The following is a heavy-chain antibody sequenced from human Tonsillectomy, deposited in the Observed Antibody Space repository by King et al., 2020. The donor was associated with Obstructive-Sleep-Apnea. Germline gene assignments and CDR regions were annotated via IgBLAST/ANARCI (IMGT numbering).Heavy chain of an antibody. D-gene: IGHD3-22*01. J-gene: IGHJ1*01. CDR3: ARDGEYYDLSPFFQH. V-gene: IGHV4-39*07. CDR2: IYYSGST. CDR1: GGSIRDSSYY. Sequence: QLQESGPGLVKPSETLSLTCTVSGGSIRDSSYYWGWIRQPPGKGLEWIGSIYYSGSTYYNPSFKSRLTMLVDTSKNQFSLRLTSVTAADTAVYYCARDGEYYDLSPFFQHWGQGTLATVSS.